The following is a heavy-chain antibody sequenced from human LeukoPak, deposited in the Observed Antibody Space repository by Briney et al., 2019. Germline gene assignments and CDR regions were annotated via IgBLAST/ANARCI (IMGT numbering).Heavy chain of an antibody. V-gene: IGHV3-7*01. CDR2: IKQNGREK. J-gene: IGHJ4*02. CDR3: ARDRKDFWSGYYTGTSWGFDY. Sequence: GGALRLSRAASGFTFSSYWMSWVRRAPGKGLEGVANIKQNGREKYYVDSVKGRFTISRDNAKNSLYLQMNSLRAEDTAVYYCARDRKDFWSGYYTGTSWGFDYWGQGTLVTVSS. D-gene: IGHD3-3*01. CDR1: GFTFSSYW.